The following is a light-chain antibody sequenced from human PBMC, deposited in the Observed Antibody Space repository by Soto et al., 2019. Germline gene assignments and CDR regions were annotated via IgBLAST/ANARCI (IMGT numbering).Light chain of an antibody. CDR2: DAS. Sequence: EIVLTQSPATLALSPGERATLSCRASQSVSSYLAWYQQKRGQAPRLLIYDASNRATGIPARFSGSGSGTDFTLTSSSLEPEDFAVYYCQQRSNWLTFGGGTKVEI. J-gene: IGKJ4*01. CDR1: QSVSSY. CDR3: QQRSNWLT. V-gene: IGKV3-11*01.